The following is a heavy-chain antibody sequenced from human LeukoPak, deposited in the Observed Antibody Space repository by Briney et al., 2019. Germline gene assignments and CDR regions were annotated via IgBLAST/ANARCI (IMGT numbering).Heavy chain of an antibody. D-gene: IGHD2/OR15-2a*01. CDR3: ARAFLGGDY. Sequence: GGSLRLSCVASGFTFSTYSMNWVRQAPGKGLEWVSYISDTSYTIYYADSVKGRFTISRDNAKNSLYLQMSRLRDEDAAVYYCARAFLGGDYWGQGTLVTVSS. CDR2: ISDTSYTI. CDR1: GFTFSTYS. J-gene: IGHJ4*02. V-gene: IGHV3-48*02.